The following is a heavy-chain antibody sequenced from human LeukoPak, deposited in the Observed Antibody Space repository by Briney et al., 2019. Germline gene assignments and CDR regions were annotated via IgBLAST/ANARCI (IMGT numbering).Heavy chain of an antibody. D-gene: IGHD5-12*01. CDR2: VYYSGST. Sequence: SETLSLTCTVSGGSISTTNYYWGWIRQSPGKGLEWFGCVYYSGSTYYNPSLKSRVTISVDTSQNQFSLQLTSVTAADTAVYYCAKGGLLVASFDYWGQGTLVTVSS. V-gene: IGHV4-39*07. J-gene: IGHJ4*02. CDR1: GGSISTTNYY. CDR3: AKGGLLVASFDY.